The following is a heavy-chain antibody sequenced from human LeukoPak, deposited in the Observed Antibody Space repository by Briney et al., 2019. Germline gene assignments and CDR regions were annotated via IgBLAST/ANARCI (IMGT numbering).Heavy chain of an antibody. V-gene: IGHV3-48*04. CDR1: GFTFSIYS. CDR3: ARRGVEYHLDY. CDR2: ISGSSTTI. J-gene: IGHJ4*02. Sequence: GGSLRLSCAASGFTFSIYSMNWVRQAPGKGLEWVSYISGSSTTIYYADSVKGRFTISRDNAENSLYLQMNSLRAEDTAVYYCARRGVEYHLDYWGQGTLVTVSS. D-gene: IGHD6-6*01.